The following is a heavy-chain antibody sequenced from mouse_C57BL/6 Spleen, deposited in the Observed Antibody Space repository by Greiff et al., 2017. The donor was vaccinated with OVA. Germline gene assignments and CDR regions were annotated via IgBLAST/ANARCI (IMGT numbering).Heavy chain of an antibody. D-gene: IGHD4-1*01. CDR3: ARDRGLGRSFDV. J-gene: IGHJ1*03. CDR2: ISDGGSYT. Sequence: DVKLVESGGGLVKPGGSLKLSCAASGFTFSSYAMSWVRQTPEKRLEWVATISDGGSYTYYPDNVKGRFTISRDNAKNNLYLQMSHLKSEDTAMYYCARDRGLGRSFDVWGTGTTVTVSS. V-gene: IGHV5-4*01. CDR1: GFTFSSYA.